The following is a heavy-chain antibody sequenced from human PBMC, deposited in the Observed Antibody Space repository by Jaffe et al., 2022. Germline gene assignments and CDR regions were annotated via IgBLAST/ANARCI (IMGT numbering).Heavy chain of an antibody. CDR3: ARVTGREGGSYYIGRPSWFDP. CDR2: IIPIFGTA. J-gene: IGHJ5*02. Sequence: QVQLVQSGAEVKKPGSSVKVSCKASGGTFSSYAISWVRQAPGQGLEWMGGIIPIFGTANYAQKFQGRVTITTDESTSTAYMELSSLRSEDTAVYYCARVTGREGGSYYIGRPSWFDPWGQGTLVTVSS. D-gene: IGHD1-26*01. CDR1: GGTFSSYA. V-gene: IGHV1-69*05.